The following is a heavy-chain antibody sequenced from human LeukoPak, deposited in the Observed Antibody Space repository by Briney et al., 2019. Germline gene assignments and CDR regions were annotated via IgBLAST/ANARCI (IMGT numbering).Heavy chain of an antibody. CDR2: IRYDGSNK. CDR3: ARESLPAAGPDY. Sequence: SGGSLRLSCAASGFTFSSYGMHWVRQAPGKGLEWVAFIRYDGSNKYYADSVKGRFTISRDNSKNTLYLQMNSLRTEDTAVYYCARESLPAAGPDYWGQGTLVTVSS. J-gene: IGHJ4*02. D-gene: IGHD6-13*01. V-gene: IGHV3-30*02. CDR1: GFTFSSYG.